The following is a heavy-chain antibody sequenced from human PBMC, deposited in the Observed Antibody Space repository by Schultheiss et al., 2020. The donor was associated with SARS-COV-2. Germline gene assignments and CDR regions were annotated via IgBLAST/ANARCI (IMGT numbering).Heavy chain of an antibody. CDR2: IIPIFGTA. D-gene: IGHD4-17*01. CDR3: ARVGLPVTTFDY. J-gene: IGHJ4*02. CDR1: GGTFSSYA. Sequence: SVKVSCKASGGTFSSYAISWVRQAPGQGLEWMGGIIPIFGTANYAQKFQGRVTITADESTSTAYMELSSLRSDDTAVYYCARVGLPVTTFDYWGQGTLVTVSS. V-gene: IGHV1-69*13.